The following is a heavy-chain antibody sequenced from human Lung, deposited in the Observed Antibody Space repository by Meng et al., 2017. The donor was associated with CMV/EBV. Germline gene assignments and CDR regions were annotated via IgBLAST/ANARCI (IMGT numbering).Heavy chain of an antibody. V-gene: IGHV4-59*06. CDR1: GGSFSGYY. CDR3: AGSDGGPPRITMVRGVIINAFDI. J-gene: IGHJ3*02. CDR2: IYYSGST. Sequence: SXTXSLXCAVYGGSFSGYYWSWIRQPPGKGLEWIGYIYYSGSTYYNPSLRSRVTISVDTSKNQFSLKLSSVTAADTAVYYCAGSDGGPPRITMVRGVIINAFDIXGQGXMVTVSS. D-gene: IGHD3-10*01.